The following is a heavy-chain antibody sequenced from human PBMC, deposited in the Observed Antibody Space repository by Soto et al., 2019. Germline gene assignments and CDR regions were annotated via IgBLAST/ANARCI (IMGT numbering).Heavy chain of an antibody. D-gene: IGHD3-9*01. CDR3: AKAGGGYYDILTGYYSNFDY. V-gene: IGHV3-23*01. CDR1: GFTFSRYA. Sequence: GSPRLPCSASGFTFSRYALNLGRQASGEGPEWVSAISGSGGSTYYADSVKGRFTISRDNSKNTLYLQMNSLRAEDTAVYYCAKAGGGYYDILTGYYSNFDYWGQGTLVTVSS. CDR2: ISGSGGST. J-gene: IGHJ4*02.